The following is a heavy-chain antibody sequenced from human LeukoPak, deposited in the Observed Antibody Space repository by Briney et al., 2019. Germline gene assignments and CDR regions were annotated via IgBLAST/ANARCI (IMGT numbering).Heavy chain of an antibody. CDR1: GYTFTNYG. CDR3: ARMGRTKVATMAY. J-gene: IGHJ4*02. CDR2: ISGSSENT. V-gene: IGHV1-18*01. Sequence: GASVKVSCKASGYTFTNYGISWVRQAPGQGLEWMGWISGSSENTDSAQKFQGRVTMTTDTSTSTAYMELRNLRSDDTATYYCARMGRTKVATMAYWGQGTLVTVSS. D-gene: IGHD5-12*01.